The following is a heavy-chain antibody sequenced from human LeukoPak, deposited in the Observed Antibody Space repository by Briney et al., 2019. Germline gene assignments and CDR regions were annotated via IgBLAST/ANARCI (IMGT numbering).Heavy chain of an antibody. Sequence: PSQTLSLTCTVSGGSISSGDYYWRWIRQPQGTGLEWLGYIYYSGSTYYNPSLKSRVTISVDTSKNQFSLKLSSVTAADTAVYYCARDDSSGYHDAFDIWGQGTMVTVSS. CDR1: GGSISSGDYY. D-gene: IGHD3-22*01. CDR2: IYYSGST. J-gene: IGHJ3*02. CDR3: ARDDSSGYHDAFDI. V-gene: IGHV4-30-4*08.